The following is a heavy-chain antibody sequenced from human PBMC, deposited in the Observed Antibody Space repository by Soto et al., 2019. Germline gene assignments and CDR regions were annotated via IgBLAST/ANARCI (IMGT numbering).Heavy chain of an antibody. CDR3: AKEREAATLASSFDY. V-gene: IGHV3-23*01. CDR1: GFTFSSYA. CDR2: ISGSGGST. D-gene: IGHD2-15*01. Sequence: GGSLRLSCAASGFTFSSYAMSWVRQAPGKGLEWVSAISGSGGSTYYADSVKGRFTISRDISKNTLYLQMNSLRAEDTAVYYCAKEREAATLASSFDYWGQGTLVTVSS. J-gene: IGHJ4*02.